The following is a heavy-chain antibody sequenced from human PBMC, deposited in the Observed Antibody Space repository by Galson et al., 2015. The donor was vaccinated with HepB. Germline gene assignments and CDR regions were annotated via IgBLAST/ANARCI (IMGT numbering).Heavy chain of an antibody. V-gene: IGHV3-43D*04. D-gene: IGHD1-26*01. J-gene: IGHJ4*02. CDR3: AKDKRGSYPGLIDS. CDR1: GFTFDDYA. CDR2: ITWDGGST. Sequence: SLRLSCAASGFTFDDYAMHWVRQAPGKGLEWVSLITWDGGSTYYGDSVKGRFTISRDNSKNSLYLQMNSLRSEDSALYYCAKDKRGSYPGLIDSWGQGTLVIVSS.